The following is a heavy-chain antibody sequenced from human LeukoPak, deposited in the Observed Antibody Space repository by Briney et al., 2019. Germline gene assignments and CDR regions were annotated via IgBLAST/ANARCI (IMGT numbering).Heavy chain of an antibody. Sequence: SETLSLTCTVSGGSISSYYWSWIRQPPGKGLEWIGYIYYSGSTNYNPSLKSRVTISVDTSKNQFSLKLSSVTAADTAVYYCARVTHYYDSGGYLFDWFDPWGQGTLVTVSS. CDR1: GGSISSYY. V-gene: IGHV4-59*01. J-gene: IGHJ5*02. CDR2: IYYSGST. D-gene: IGHD3-22*01. CDR3: ARVTHYYDSGGYLFDWFDP.